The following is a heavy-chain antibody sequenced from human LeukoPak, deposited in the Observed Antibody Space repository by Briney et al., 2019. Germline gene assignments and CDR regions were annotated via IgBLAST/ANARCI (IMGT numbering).Heavy chain of an antibody. CDR3: AKDRRAIAAAVDAFDI. CDR1: GFTFSSYA. CDR2: ISGSGGST. Sequence: GGSLRLSCAASGFTFSSYAMSWVRQAPGKGLEWVSAISGSGGSTYYADSVKGRFTISRDNSKNTLYLQMNSLRAEDTAVYYCAKDRRAIAAAVDAFDIWGQGTMVTVSS. J-gene: IGHJ3*02. V-gene: IGHV3-23*01. D-gene: IGHD6-13*01.